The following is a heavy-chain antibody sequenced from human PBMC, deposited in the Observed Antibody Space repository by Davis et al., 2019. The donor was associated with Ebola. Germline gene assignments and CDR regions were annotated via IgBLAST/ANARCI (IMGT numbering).Heavy chain of an antibody. CDR1: GFTFSSYA. J-gene: IGHJ6*02. CDR3: ARDGDGYGLLRRYGMDV. D-gene: IGHD3-10*01. Sequence: GGSLRLSCAASGFTFSSYAMHWVRQAPGKGLEWVAVISYDGSNKYYADSVKGRFTISRDNSKNTLYLQMNSLRAEDTAVYYCARDGDGYGLLRRYGMDVWGQGTTVTVSS. V-gene: IGHV3-30-3*01. CDR2: ISYDGSNK.